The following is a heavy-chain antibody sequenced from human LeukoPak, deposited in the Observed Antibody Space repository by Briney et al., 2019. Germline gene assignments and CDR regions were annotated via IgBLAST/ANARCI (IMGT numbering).Heavy chain of an antibody. D-gene: IGHD2-8*01. CDR2: ISYDGSNK. V-gene: IGHV3-30*03. CDR3: ARALIGYYFDY. J-gene: IGHJ4*02. CDR1: GFTFSSYW. Sequence: GGSLRLSCVASGFTFSSYWMSWVRQAPGKGLEWVAVISYDGSNKYYADSVKGRFTISRDNAKNSLYLQMNSLRAEDTAVYYCARALIGYYFDYWGQGTLVTVSS.